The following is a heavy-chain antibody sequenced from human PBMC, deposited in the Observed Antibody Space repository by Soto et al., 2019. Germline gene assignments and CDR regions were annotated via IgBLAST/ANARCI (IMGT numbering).Heavy chain of an antibody. V-gene: IGHV3-23*01. CDR3: AKDRRDCSSTSCYTVFDY. CDR2: ISGSGGST. J-gene: IGHJ4*02. D-gene: IGHD2-2*02. CDR1: GFTFSSYA. Sequence: GGSLRLSCAASGFTFSSYAMSWVRQAPGKGLEWVSAISGSGGSTYYADAVKGRFTISRDNSKNTLYLQMNSLRAEDTAVYYCAKDRRDCSSTSCYTVFDYWGQGTLVTVSS.